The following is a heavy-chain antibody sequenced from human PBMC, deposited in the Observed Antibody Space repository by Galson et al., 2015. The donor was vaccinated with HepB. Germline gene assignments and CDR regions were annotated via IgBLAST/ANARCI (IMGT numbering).Heavy chain of an antibody. V-gene: IGHV3-23*01. Sequence: SLRLSCAASGFTFSSYAMSWVRQAPGKGLEWVTAISGSGGSTYYADSVKGRFTISRDNSKYTLYLQMNSLRAEDTAVYYCAKDLPNRATPYNWFDPWGQGTLVTVSA. CDR3: AKDLPNRATPYNWFDP. CDR2: ISGSGGST. CDR1: GFTFSSYA. D-gene: IGHD5-12*01. J-gene: IGHJ5*02.